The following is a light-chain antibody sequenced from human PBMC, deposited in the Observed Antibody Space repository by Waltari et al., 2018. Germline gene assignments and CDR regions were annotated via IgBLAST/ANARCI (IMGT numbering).Light chain of an antibody. V-gene: IGKV3-20*01. Sequence: SGRASHSVSSSYLAWYQQKPGQAPRLPIYDASSRATGIPDRFSGRGSGTDCTLTISRLEPEDFAVYYCQQYSNSPITFGQGTRLEIK. CDR2: DAS. CDR3: QQYSNSPIT. J-gene: IGKJ5*01. CDR1: HSVSSSY.